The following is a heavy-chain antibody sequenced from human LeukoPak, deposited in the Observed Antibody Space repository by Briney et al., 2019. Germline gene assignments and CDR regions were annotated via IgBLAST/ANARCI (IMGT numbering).Heavy chain of an antibody. Sequence: PSETLSLTCTVSGGSISSDYWSWIRQPPGKGLEWIGYIYYSGSTNYNPSLKSRVTISVDTSKNQFSLKLSSVTAADTAVYYCARDFRETQRRSMRRYYYYYMDVWGKGTTVTVSS. D-gene: IGHD3-10*01. J-gene: IGHJ6*03. CDR3: ARDFRETQRRSMRRYYYYYMDV. V-gene: IGHV4-59*12. CDR2: IYYSGST. CDR1: GGSISSDY.